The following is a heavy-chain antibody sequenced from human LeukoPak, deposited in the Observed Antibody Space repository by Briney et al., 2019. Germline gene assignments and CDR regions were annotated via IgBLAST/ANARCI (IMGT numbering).Heavy chain of an antibody. CDR3: ARDYCSSTSCLFDY. Sequence: ASVKVSCKASGYTFTGCHMHWVRQAPGQGLEWMGRINPNSGDTNYAQNFQGRVTMTRDTSINTAYMELSRLRSDDTAVYYCARDYCSSTSCLFDYWGQGTLVTVSS. CDR1: GYTFTGCH. V-gene: IGHV1-2*06. D-gene: IGHD2-2*01. J-gene: IGHJ4*02. CDR2: INPNSGDT.